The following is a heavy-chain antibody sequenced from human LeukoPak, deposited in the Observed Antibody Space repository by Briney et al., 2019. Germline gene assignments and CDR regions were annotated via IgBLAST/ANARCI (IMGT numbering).Heavy chain of an antibody. CDR3: AREIAVAGTVPGQQSDY. V-gene: IGHV1-46*01. CDR2: INPSGGST. Sequence: ASVKVSCKASGYTFTSCYMHWVRQAPGQGLEWMGIINPSGGSTSYAQKFQGRVTMTRDMSTSTVYMELSSLRSEDTAVYYCAREIAVAGTVPGQQSDYWGQGTLVTVSS. D-gene: IGHD6-19*01. CDR1: GYTFTSCY. J-gene: IGHJ4*02.